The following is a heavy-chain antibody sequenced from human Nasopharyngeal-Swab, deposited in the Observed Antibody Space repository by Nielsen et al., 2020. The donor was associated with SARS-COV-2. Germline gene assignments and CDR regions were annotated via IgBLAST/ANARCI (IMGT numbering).Heavy chain of an antibody. CDR2: IYPGDSDT. CDR1: GYSFTSYW. CDR3: ARPTYYYDSSGYYSPGRPDAFDI. Sequence: SCKGSGYSFTSYWIGWVRQMPGKGLEWMGIIYPGDSDTRYSPSFQGQVTISADKSISTAYLQWSSLKASDTAMYYCARPTYYYDSSGYYSPGRPDAFDIWGQGTMVTVSS. J-gene: IGHJ3*02. D-gene: IGHD3-22*01. V-gene: IGHV5-51*01.